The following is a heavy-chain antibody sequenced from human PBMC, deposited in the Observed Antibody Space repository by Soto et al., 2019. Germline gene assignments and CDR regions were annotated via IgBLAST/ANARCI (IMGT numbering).Heavy chain of an antibody. V-gene: IGHV3-33*01. D-gene: IGHD3-10*01. CDR3: ARGYGSGSYVFDY. Sequence: QVQLVESGGGVAQPGRSLRLPCAASGFTFSSYGMHWVRQAPGKGLEWVAVIWYDGSYKYYADSVKGRFTISRDNSKNTLYLQMHSLRAEDTAVYYCARGYGSGSYVFDYWGQGTLVTVSS. CDR1: GFTFSSYG. CDR2: IWYDGSYK. J-gene: IGHJ4*02.